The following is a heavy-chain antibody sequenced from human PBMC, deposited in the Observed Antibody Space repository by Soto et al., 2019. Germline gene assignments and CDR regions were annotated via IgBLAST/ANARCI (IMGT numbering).Heavy chain of an antibody. D-gene: IGHD5-12*01. Sequence: QVQLVESGGGVVQPGRSLRLSCAASGFTFSSYGMHWVRQAPGTGLAWVAGISYDGSNKYYADSVKGRFTISRDNSKNTLYLQMNSLRAEDTAVYYCAKELSGYYWMGYFDYWGKGTLVTVSS. V-gene: IGHV3-30*18. CDR1: GFTFSSYG. CDR2: ISYDGSNK. J-gene: IGHJ4*02. CDR3: AKELSGYYWMGYFDY.